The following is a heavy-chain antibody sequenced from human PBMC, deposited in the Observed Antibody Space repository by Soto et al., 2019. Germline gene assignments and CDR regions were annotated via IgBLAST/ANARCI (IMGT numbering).Heavy chain of an antibody. D-gene: IGHD2-2*01. Sequence: SETLSLTCAVSGGSISSGGYSWSWIRQPPGKGLEWIGYIYHSGGTYYNPSLNSRVTVSVDTSKNQFSLKVTSVTAADTAVYYCARLHGYCISSSCHGHYAMDVWGQGTTVTVSS. V-gene: IGHV4-30-2*03. J-gene: IGHJ6*02. CDR2: IYHSGGT. CDR3: ARLHGYCISSSCHGHYAMDV. CDR1: GGSISSGGYS.